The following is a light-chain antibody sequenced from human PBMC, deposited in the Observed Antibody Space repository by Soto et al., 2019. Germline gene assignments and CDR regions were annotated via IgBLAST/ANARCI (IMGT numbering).Light chain of an antibody. V-gene: IGKV3-15*01. Sequence: EIVVTQSPATLSVSPGERATLSCRASQSVGNNFAWYQQKPGQPPRLLIFATSTRATGVPARFSGSGSGTDFTLTISSLQPEDFAVYYCQQYGVWPLTFGGGAKVEIE. CDR1: QSVGNN. CDR2: ATS. J-gene: IGKJ4*01. CDR3: QQYGVWPLT.